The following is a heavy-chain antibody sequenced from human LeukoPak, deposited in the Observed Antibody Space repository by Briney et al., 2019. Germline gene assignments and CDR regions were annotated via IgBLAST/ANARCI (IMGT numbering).Heavy chain of an antibody. D-gene: IGHD2-15*01. V-gene: IGHV4-4*07. CDR3: ARALEEVAVTPPYYYYYMDV. CDR2: IYTSGST. J-gene: IGHJ6*03. Sequence: SETLSLTCTVPGGSIRSYYWSWIRQHAGKGLEWIGRIYTSGSTNYNPSLKSRVTMSVDTSKNQFSLKLSSVTAADTAVYYCARALEEVAVTPPYYYYYMDVWGKGTTVTVSS. CDR1: GGSIRSYY.